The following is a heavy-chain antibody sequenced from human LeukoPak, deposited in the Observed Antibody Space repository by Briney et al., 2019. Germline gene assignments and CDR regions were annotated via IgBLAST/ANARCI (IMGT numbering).Heavy chain of an antibody. V-gene: IGHV3-48*02. D-gene: IGHD6-19*01. J-gene: IGHJ5*02. CDR3: ARETSAGSFGWFDP. CDR1: GFTFSSYS. Sequence: GGSLRLSCAASGFTFSSYSMNWVRQAPGKGLEWVSYMSSSGSTIFYADSVKGRFTISRDNAKNSLYLQMNSLRDEDTAVYYCARETSAGSFGWFDPWGQGTLVTVSS. CDR2: MSSSGSTI.